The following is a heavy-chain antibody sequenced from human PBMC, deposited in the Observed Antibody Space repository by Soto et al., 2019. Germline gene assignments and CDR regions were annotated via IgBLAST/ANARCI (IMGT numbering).Heavy chain of an antibody. D-gene: IGHD3-9*01. CDR1: GGSISSSSYY. CDR2: IYYSGST. CDR3: ARRVLRYFDSADGFDP. J-gene: IGHJ5*02. V-gene: IGHV4-39*01. Sequence: QLQLQESGPGLVKPSETLSLTCTVSGGSISSSSYYWGWIRQPPGKGLEWIGSIYYSGSTYYNPSLKSRVTISVDTSKNQFSLKLSSVTAADTAVYYCARRVLRYFDSADGFDPWGQGTLVTVSS.